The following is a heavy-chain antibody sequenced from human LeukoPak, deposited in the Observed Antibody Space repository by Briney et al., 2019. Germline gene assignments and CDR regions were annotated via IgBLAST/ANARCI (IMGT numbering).Heavy chain of an antibody. CDR3: AKGRMTTVTSPFDY. CDR2: ISWNSGSI. D-gene: IGHD4-17*01. V-gene: IGHV3-9*01. CDR1: EFTFSHYA. Sequence: PGGSLRLSCEASEFTFSHYAMHWVRQAPGKGLEWVSGISWNSGSIGYADSVKGRFTISRDNAKNSLYLQMNSLRAEDTALYYCAKGRMTTVTSPFDYWGQGTLVTVSS. J-gene: IGHJ4*02.